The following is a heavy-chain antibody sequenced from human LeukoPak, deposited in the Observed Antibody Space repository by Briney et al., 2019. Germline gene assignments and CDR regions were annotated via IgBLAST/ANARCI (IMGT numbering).Heavy chain of an antibody. D-gene: IGHD4-23*01. CDR2: INHSGST. CDR3: ARDFYGDNSEVVSWHFDL. V-gene: IGHV4-34*01. CDR1: GGSFSGYY. Sequence: PSETLSLTCAVYGGSFSGYYWSWIRQPPGKGLEWIGEINHSGSTNYNPSLKSRVTISVDTSKNQFSLKLSSVTAADTAVYYCARDFYGDNSEVVSWHFDLWGRGTLVTVSS. J-gene: IGHJ2*01.